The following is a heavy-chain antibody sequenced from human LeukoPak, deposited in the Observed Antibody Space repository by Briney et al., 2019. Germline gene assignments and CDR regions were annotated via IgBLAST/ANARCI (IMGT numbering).Heavy chain of an antibody. CDR3: ARCDPPWYFDY. V-gene: IGHV4-59*01. D-gene: IGHD2-21*02. CDR1: GGSIINYY. CDR2: IYYSGST. Sequence: PSETLSLTCTVSGGSIINYYWSWIRQPPGKGLEWIGYIYYSGSTNYNPSLKSRVTISVDTSKNQFSLKLSSVTAADTAVYYCARCDPPWYFDYWGQGTLVTVSS. J-gene: IGHJ4*02.